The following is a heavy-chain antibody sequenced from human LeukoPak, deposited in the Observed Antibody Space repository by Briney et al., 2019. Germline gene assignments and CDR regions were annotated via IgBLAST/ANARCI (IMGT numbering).Heavy chain of an antibody. V-gene: IGHV1-69*13. D-gene: IGHD2-2*01. CDR1: GGTFSSYA. CDR3: ARVGYQLPSFYYCYFMDL. CDR2: IIPNFGTA. Sequence: SVTVSCKASGGTFSSYAISWVRQAPGQGLEWMGGIIPNFGTAKYAQKFQGRVTITAEESTSTAYMELSSLRSEDTAVYYCARVGYQLPSFYYCYFMDLWGKGTTVPVSS. J-gene: IGHJ6*03.